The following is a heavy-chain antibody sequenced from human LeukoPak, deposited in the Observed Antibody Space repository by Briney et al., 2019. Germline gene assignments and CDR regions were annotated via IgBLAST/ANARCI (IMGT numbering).Heavy chain of an antibody. CDR1: GGSISSGGYY. CDR3: ATWRTAKTGFDY. Sequence: SQTLSLTCTVSGGSISSGGYYWSWIRQPPGKGLECIGSIYYSGSPYYNPSLKNRVTISVDTSKNQFSLRLSSVTAADTAVYYCATWRTAKTGFDYWGQGTLVTVSS. J-gene: IGHJ4*02. CDR2: IYYSGSP. V-gene: IGHV4-39*01. D-gene: IGHD1-1*01.